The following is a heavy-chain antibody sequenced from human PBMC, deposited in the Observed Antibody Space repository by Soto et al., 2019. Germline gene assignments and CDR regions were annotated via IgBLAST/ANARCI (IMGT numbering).Heavy chain of an antibody. J-gene: IGHJ4*02. D-gene: IGHD3-16*01. CDR1: GGSVSSGSYY. CDR3: ARGRVWVVFGPGGFDY. V-gene: IGHV4-61*01. Sequence: QVPLQESGPGLVKPSETLSLTCTVSGGSVSSGSYYWSWSRQPPGKGLAWIGYIYYSRSTNYDPSLTRRVTIAVDTYQNQCALKLSSVTAADTAVYYCARGRVWVVFGPGGFDYWGQGTLVTVSS. CDR2: IYYSRST.